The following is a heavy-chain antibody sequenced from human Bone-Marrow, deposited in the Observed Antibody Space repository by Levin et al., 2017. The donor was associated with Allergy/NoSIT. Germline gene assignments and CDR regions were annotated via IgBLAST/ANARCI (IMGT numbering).Heavy chain of an antibody. CDR1: GGSFSGYY. D-gene: IGHD2-2*01. Sequence: ESLKISCAASGGSFSGYYWVWIRQAPGKGLEWIGEVIHGRSTNINPSFKSRVTILVDRARDQFSLKLASVTAADTAVYYCARRPLGYCSTTTCSRHMDVWGRGTTVTVSS. CDR2: VIHGRST. CDR3: ARRPLGYCSTTTCSRHMDV. J-gene: IGHJ6*03. V-gene: IGHV4-34*12.